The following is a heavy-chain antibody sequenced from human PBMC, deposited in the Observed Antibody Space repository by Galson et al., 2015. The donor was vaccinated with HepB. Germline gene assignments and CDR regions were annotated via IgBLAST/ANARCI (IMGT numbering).Heavy chain of an antibody. CDR2: IDPSDSYT. CDR1: GYSFTSYW. CDR3: ARQRGYSGYHNYYGMDV. J-gene: IGHJ6*02. D-gene: IGHD5-12*01. V-gene: IGHV5-10-1*01. Sequence: QSGAEVKKPGESLRISCKGSGYSFTSYWISWVRQMPGKGLEWMGRIDPSDSYTNYSPSFQGHVTISADKSISTAYLQWSSLKASDTAMYYCARQRGYSGYHNYYGMDVWGQGTTVTVSS.